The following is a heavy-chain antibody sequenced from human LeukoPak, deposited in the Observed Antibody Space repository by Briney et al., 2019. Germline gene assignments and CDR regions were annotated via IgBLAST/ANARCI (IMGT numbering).Heavy chain of an antibody. CDR1: GGTFSSYA. CDR3: TSGAAGNEGREELFDY. CDR2: IIPIFGTA. D-gene: IGHD1-1*01. J-gene: IGHJ4*02. V-gene: IGHV1-69*01. Sequence: SVKVSCKASGGTFSSYAISWVRQAPGQGLEWMGGIIPIFGTANYAQKFQGRVTITADESTSTAYMELSSLRSEDTAVYYCTSGAAGNEGREELFDYWGQGTLVTVSS.